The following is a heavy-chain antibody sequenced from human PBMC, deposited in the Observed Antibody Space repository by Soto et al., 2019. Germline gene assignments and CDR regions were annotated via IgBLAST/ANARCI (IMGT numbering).Heavy chain of an antibody. CDR1: GYSFTSTY. V-gene: IGHV1-46*01. CDR3: ALKVVTYYDN. CDR2: INPAGGTT. J-gene: IGHJ4*02. Sequence: QVQLVQSGAEVKKPGASVRISCRASGYSFTSTYVHWVRQAPGQGPEWMGIINPAGGTTYYAQKFQGRLPITSETPTDTVFMDLNDLTSEDTAVCFCALKVVTYYDNWGQGTLLTVSS. D-gene: IGHD2-21*02.